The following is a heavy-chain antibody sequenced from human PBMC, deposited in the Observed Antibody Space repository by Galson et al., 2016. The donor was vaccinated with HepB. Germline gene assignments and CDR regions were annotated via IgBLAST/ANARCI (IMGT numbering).Heavy chain of an antibody. CDR2: IIPMFGTA. CDR3: ARDRPSHAQYYFDY. CDR1: EGTFSSYT. J-gene: IGHJ4*02. V-gene: IGHV1-69*06. Sequence: SVKVSCKASEGTFSSYTITWVRQAPGQGLEWMGGIIPMFGTANYAQKLQGRVTITADKSTSTAYMELSSLGSEDTAVYYCARDRPSHAQYYFDYWGQGTLVTVSS.